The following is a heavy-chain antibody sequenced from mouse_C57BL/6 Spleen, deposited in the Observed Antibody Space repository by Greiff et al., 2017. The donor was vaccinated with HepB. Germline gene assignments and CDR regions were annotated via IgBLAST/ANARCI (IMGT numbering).Heavy chain of an antibody. J-gene: IGHJ3*01. Sequence: VQLQQSGAELVRPGASVTLSCKASGYTFTDYEMHWVKQTPVHGLEWIGAIDPETGGTAYNQKFKGKAILTADKSSSTAYMELSSLTSEDSAVYYCTSSDGYRCWGQGTLVTVSA. D-gene: IGHD2-3*01. CDR2: IDPETGGT. CDR1: GYTFTDYE. CDR3: TSSDGYRC. V-gene: IGHV1-15*01.